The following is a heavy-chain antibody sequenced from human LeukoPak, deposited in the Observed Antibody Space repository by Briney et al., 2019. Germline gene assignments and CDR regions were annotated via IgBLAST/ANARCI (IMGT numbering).Heavy chain of an antibody. CDR2: INPSGGST. Sequence: ASVKASCKASGYTFTSYYMHWVRQAPGQGLEWMGIINPSGGSTSYAQKFQGRVTMTRDMSTSTVYMELSSLRSEDTAVYYCARMTTGSYYFDYWGQGTLVTVSS. V-gene: IGHV1-46*01. CDR1: GYTFTSYY. J-gene: IGHJ4*02. D-gene: IGHD4-17*01. CDR3: ARMTTGSYYFDY.